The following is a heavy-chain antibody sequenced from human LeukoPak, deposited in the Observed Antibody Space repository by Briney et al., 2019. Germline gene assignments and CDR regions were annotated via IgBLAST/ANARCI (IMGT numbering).Heavy chain of an antibody. CDR2: FSCSGGST. Sequence: AGGSLTLSCAASGFTFSSYAVRWVRKAPGKGLEWLSAFSCSGGSTYYADSEKGRFTLSRDSQKNTLYLQMNSLRAEDTDVYYCAKGARVLLWFGELFPTDYWGEGTLVTVSS. D-gene: IGHD3-10*01. CDR3: AKGARVLLWFGELFPTDY. J-gene: IGHJ4*02. CDR1: GFTFSSYA. V-gene: IGHV3-23*01.